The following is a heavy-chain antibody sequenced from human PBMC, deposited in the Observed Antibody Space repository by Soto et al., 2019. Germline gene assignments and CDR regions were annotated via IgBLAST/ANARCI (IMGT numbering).Heavy chain of an antibody. J-gene: IGHJ4*02. CDR3: AKDLSTVTTYLSIDD. V-gene: IGHV3-11*06. CDR1: VFTFSDYY. D-gene: IGHD4-17*01. CDR2: ISISSSYT. Sequence: GGSLRFSCAASVFTFSDYYMSWIRQAPGKGLEWVSYISISSSYTNYADSVKGRFTISRDNAKNSLYLQMNSLRDEYTAVYYCAKDLSTVTTYLSIDDWAQGTLVTISS.